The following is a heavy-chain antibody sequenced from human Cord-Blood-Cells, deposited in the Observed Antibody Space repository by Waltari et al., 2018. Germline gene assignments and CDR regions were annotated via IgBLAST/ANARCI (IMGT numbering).Heavy chain of an antibody. CDR2: IDWDDDK. CDR1: GFSLSTSGMC. Sequence: QVTLRESGPALVKPTQTLTLTCTFSGFSLSTSGMCVSWIRQPPGKALEWLARIDWDDDKYYSTSLKTRLTSSKDTSKNQVVLTMTNMDPVDTATYYCARIPYSSSSEGAFDIWGQGTMVTVSS. CDR3: ARIPYSSSSEGAFDI. J-gene: IGHJ3*02. D-gene: IGHD6-6*01. V-gene: IGHV2-70*15.